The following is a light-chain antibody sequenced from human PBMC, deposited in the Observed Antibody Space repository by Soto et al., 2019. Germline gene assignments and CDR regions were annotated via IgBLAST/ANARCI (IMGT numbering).Light chain of an antibody. CDR1: SSDIGSYNF. Sequence: QSALTQPASVSGSPGQSITISCTGTSSDIGSYNFVSWYQQYPGKAPKLIIFDVSNRPSGISNRFFGSKSGNTASLIISGLQAEDEAAYYCSSCSSTSTTLFGGGTKVTVL. CDR3: SSCSSTSTTL. V-gene: IGLV2-14*01. J-gene: IGLJ2*01. CDR2: DVS.